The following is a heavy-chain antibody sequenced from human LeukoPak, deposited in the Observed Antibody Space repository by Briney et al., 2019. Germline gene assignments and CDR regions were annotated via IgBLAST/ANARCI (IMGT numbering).Heavy chain of an antibody. CDR3: ARDMADY. CDR1: AYTFTDYY. J-gene: IGHJ4*02. V-gene: IGHV1-2*02. CDR2: INPDNGDT. Sequence: ASVKVSCKASAYTFTDYYIHWVRQAPGQGLEWMGWINPDNGDTDYAQKFQGRVTMTRDTSITTAYMELTSLISDDTAVCYCARDMADYWGQGTLVTVSS. D-gene: IGHD5-24*01.